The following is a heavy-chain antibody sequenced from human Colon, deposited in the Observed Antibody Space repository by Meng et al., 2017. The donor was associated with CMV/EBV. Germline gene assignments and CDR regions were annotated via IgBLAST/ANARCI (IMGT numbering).Heavy chain of an antibody. D-gene: IGHD3-10*01. CDR2: FSDSSGST. V-gene: IGHV3-23*01. CDR1: GFTFSSYA. CDR3: AKSFRGVIVDFDY. J-gene: IGHJ4*02. Sequence: ASGFTFSSYAMRWFRQAPGKGLEWISAFSDSSGSTYYAESVKGRFTISRDNSKNTLYLQMNSLRAEDTAVYYCAKSFRGVIVDFDYWGQGTLVTVSS.